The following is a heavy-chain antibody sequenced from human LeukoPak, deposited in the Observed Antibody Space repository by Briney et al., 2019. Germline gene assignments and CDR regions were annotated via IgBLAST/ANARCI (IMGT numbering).Heavy chain of an antibody. D-gene: IGHD1-7*01. CDR2: IRYDGSNK. J-gene: IGHJ5*02. CDR3: AKDPKLKLELRGGWFDP. V-gene: IGHV3-30*02. CDR1: GFTFSSYG. Sequence: PGGSLRLSCAASGFTFSSYGMHWVRQAPGKGLEWVAFIRYDGSNKYYADSVKGRFTISRDNSKNTLYLQMNSLRAEDTAVYYCAKDPKLKLELRGGWFDPWGQGTLVTVSS.